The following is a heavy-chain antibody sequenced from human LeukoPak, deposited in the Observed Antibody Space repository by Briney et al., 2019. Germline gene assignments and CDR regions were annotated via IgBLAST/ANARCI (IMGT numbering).Heavy chain of an antibody. D-gene: IGHD1-1*01. V-gene: IGHV3-7*01. CDR2: IKEDESDE. CDR1: GFTFSSYW. Sequence: GGSLRLSCEASGFTFSSYWMSWVRQAPGKGLEWVAHIKEDESDEYYVDSVRGRFTASRDNAKNSVNLQMNSLRVEDTAVYYCARWRGRQSEFNYWGQGTLVTVSS. CDR3: ARWRGRQSEFNY. J-gene: IGHJ4*02.